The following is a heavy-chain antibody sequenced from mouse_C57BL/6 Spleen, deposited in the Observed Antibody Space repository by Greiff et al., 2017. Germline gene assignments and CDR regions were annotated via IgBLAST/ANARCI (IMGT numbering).Heavy chain of an antibody. V-gene: IGHV1-55*01. CDR2: IYPGSGST. J-gene: IGHJ4*01. D-gene: IGHD1-1*02. CDR1: GYTFTSYW. Sequence: QVQLQQPGAELVKPGASVKMSCKASGYTFTSYWITWVKQRPGQGLERIGDIYPGSGSTNYNEKFKSKATLTVDTSSSTAYMQLSSLTSEDSAVYYCARSGGSYYAMDYWGQGTSVTVSS. CDR3: ARSGGSYYAMDY.